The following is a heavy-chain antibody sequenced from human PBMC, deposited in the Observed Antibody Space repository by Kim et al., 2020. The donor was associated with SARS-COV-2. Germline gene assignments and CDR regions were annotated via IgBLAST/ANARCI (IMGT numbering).Heavy chain of an antibody. Sequence: VKGRFTISRDNSKNTLYLQMNSLRAEDTAVYYCARDNIVVVPAAENWFDPWGQGTLVTVSS. J-gene: IGHJ5*02. CDR3: ARDNIVVVPAAENWFDP. D-gene: IGHD2-2*01. V-gene: IGHV3-30*07.